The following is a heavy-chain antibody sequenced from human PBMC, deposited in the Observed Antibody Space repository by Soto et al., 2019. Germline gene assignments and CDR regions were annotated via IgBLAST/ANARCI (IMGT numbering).Heavy chain of an antibody. V-gene: IGHV3-23*01. Sequence: GGSLRLSCAASGFTFSIYAMNWVRQAPGKGLEWVSVISGRGDNTHYADSVKGRFTISRDNSENTLSLQMNSLRVEDTAVYYCAKAHVIRNFDYPDYWGQGTLVTVSS. CDR3: AKAHVIRNFDYPDY. CDR1: GFTFSIYA. J-gene: IGHJ4*02. CDR2: ISGRGDNT. D-gene: IGHD3-16*01.